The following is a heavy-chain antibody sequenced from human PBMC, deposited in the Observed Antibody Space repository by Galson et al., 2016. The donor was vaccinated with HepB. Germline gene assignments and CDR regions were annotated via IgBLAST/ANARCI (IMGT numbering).Heavy chain of an antibody. J-gene: IGHJ4*02. CDR2: LYGGGAT. V-gene: IGHV3-53*01. Sequence: SLRLSCAASGVIVGDTYMSWVRQSPGKGLEWVAVLYGGGATYYPDSVKGRFSISRDDSKNTLFLQMNNLSPADTALYYCTRLRLPTAAAGHFDHWGQGTLVTVSS. D-gene: IGHD6-25*01. CDR1: GVIVGDTY. CDR3: TRLRLPTAAAGHFDH.